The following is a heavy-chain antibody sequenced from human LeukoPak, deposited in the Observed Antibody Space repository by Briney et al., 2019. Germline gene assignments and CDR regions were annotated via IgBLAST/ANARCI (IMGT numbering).Heavy chain of an antibody. CDR3: ARVGYCSSTSCLGRRLPLARRGYYYMDV. D-gene: IGHD2-2*01. Sequence: PSQTLSLTCTVSGGSISSGSYYWSWIRQPPGKGLEWIGEINHSGSTNYNPSLKSRVTISVDTSKNQFSLKLSSVTAADTAVYYCARVGYCSSTSCLGRRLPLARRGYYYMDVWGKGTTVTVSS. CDR1: GGSISSGSYY. V-gene: IGHV4-39*07. CDR2: INHSGST. J-gene: IGHJ6*03.